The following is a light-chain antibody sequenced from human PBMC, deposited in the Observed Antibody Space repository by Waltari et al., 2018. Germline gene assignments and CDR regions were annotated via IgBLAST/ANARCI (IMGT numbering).Light chain of an antibody. Sequence: DIQMTQSPSTLSASGGDRVTIPCRASQSISSWLAWYQQQPGKAPKLLIYKASSLESGVPSRFSGSGSGTEFTLTISSLQPDDFATYYCQQYNSYPLYTFGQGTKLEIK. J-gene: IGKJ2*01. V-gene: IGKV1-5*03. CDR3: QQYNSYPLYT. CDR1: QSISSW. CDR2: KAS.